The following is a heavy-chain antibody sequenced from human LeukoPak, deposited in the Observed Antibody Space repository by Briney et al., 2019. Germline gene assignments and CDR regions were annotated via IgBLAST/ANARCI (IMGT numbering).Heavy chain of an antibody. J-gene: IGHJ6*02. CDR1: GYTFTSYD. Sequence: GASVKVSCEASGYTFTSYDINWVRQATGQGLEWMGWMNPNSANTGYAQKFQGRVTMTRNTSISTAYMELSSLRSEDTAVYYCVRLASSSWPLYYYYGMDVWGQGTTVTVSS. D-gene: IGHD6-13*01. V-gene: IGHV1-8*01. CDR2: MNPNSANT. CDR3: VRLASSSWPLYYYYGMDV.